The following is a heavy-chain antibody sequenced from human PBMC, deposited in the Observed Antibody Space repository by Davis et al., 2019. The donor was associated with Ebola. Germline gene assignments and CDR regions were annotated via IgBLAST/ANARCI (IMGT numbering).Heavy chain of an antibody. Sequence: GESLKISCAASGFTFSSYAMSWVRQAPGKGLEWVSSISSSSSYIYYADSVKGRFTISRDNAKNSLYLQMNSLRAEDTAVYYCARGPNYFDYWGQGTLVTVSS. J-gene: IGHJ4*02. V-gene: IGHV3-21*01. CDR3: ARGPNYFDY. CDR1: GFTFSSYA. CDR2: ISSSSSYI.